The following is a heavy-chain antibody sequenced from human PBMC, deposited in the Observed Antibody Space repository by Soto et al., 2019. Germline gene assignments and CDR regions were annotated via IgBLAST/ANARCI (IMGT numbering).Heavy chain of an antibody. V-gene: IGHV3-43D*03. Sequence: PGGSLRLSCAASGFSFEYYVIHWVRQCPGKGLEWVSLITWDGGSTYFADFVRGRFTVSKDNSKKSVFLQMDTLTHADTGVYYCAKDGGPYYGMDVWGLGTTVTVSS. D-gene: IGHD3-10*01. CDR1: GFSFEYYV. J-gene: IGHJ6*02. CDR2: ITWDGGST. CDR3: AKDGGPYYGMDV.